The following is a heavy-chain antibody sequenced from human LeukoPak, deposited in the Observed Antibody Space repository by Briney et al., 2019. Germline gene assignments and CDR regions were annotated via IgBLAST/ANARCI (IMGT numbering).Heavy chain of an antibody. D-gene: IGHD3-3*01. CDR3: AKENYDFVPFDY. CDR2: ISGSASST. V-gene: IGHV3-23*01. CDR1: GFTFNNYA. J-gene: IGHJ4*02. Sequence: GGSLILSYAASGFTFNNYAMSWVRQTPGKLPELVSGISGSASSTYYTDSVKGRFTISRDNSKNTLYLQMNSLRAEDTALYYCAKENYDFVPFDYWGEGTLVTVSS.